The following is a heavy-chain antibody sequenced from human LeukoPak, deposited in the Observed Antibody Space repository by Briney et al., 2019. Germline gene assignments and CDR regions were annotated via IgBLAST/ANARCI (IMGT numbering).Heavy chain of an antibody. CDR1: GFTFSGSA. J-gene: IGHJ4*02. CDR3: RIWYSSSGIDY. Sequence: GGSLRLSCAASGFTFSGSAMHWVGQASGKGLEWVGRIRSKANSYATAYAASVKGRFTISRDDSKNTAYLQMNSLKTEDTAVYYCRIWYSSSGIDYWGQGTLVTVSS. V-gene: IGHV3-73*01. D-gene: IGHD6-6*01. CDR2: IRSKANSYAT.